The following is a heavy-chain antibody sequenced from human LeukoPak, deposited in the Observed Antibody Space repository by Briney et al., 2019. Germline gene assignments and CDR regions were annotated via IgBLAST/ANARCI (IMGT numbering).Heavy chain of an antibody. CDR3: ARVSYNWNYVADY. J-gene: IGHJ4*02. V-gene: IGHV1-2*02. CDR1: GYTFTGYY. D-gene: IGHD1-7*01. CDR2: ISPNSGGT. Sequence: ASVKVSCKASGYTFTGYYMHWVRQAPGQGLEWMGWISPNSGGTNYAQKFQGRVTMTRDTSISTAYMELSRLRSDDTAVYHCARVSYNWNYVADYWGQGTLVTVSS.